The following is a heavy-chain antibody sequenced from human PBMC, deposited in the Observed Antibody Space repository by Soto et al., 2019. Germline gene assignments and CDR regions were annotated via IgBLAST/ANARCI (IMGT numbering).Heavy chain of an antibody. J-gene: IGHJ4*02. CDR1: GFTFSTYW. D-gene: IGHD2-21*01. CDR3: ARVWLLAY. Sequence: EVQLVESGGGLVQPGGSLRLSCAASGFTFSTYWMSWVRQTPGKGLEWVANINEDGSERYYVDSVKGRFTISRDNAKNSLYLHMNRLGGEDTGVYYCARVWLLAYWGQGTLVTVSS. V-gene: IGHV3-7*05. CDR2: INEDGSER.